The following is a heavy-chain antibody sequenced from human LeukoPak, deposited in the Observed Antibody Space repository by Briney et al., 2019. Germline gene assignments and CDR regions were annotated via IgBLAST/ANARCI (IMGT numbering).Heavy chain of an antibody. CDR1: GFTFSSYA. V-gene: IGHV3-64*01. D-gene: IGHD3-9*01. CDR3: ARTLRYFDWLGAYFDY. CDR2: ISSNGGST. Sequence: GGSLRLSCAASGFTFSSYAMHWVAQAPGKGLEYVSAISSNGGSTYYANSVKGRFTISRDNSKNTLDLQMGSLRAEDMAVYYCARTLRYFDWLGAYFDYWGQGTLVTVSS. J-gene: IGHJ4*02.